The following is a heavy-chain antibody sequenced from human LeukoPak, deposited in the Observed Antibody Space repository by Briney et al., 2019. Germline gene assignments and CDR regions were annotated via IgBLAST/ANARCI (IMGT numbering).Heavy chain of an antibody. J-gene: IGHJ6*02. CDR2: ISNNGGYT. CDR1: GFTFSSSA. D-gene: IGHD2-21*01. Sequence: PGGSLRLSCAASGFTFSSSAMSWVRQAPGKGLEWVSAISNNGGYTYYADSVQGRFTISRDNSKNTLYLQMNSLRAEDTAVYYCARGSRVVWFPAYYYYYGMDVWGQGTTVTVSS. V-gene: IGHV3-23*01. CDR3: ARGSRVVWFPAYYYYYGMDV.